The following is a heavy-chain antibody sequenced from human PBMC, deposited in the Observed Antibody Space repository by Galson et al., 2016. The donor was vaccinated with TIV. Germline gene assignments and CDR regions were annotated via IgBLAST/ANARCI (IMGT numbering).Heavy chain of an antibody. J-gene: IGHJ4*02. CDR2: ITSSGAST. CDR1: GFTFSSYA. Sequence: SLRLSCAASGFTFSSYAMSWVRQVPGKGLEWVSTITSSGASTDYADSVKGRFTISRDNSKNTLYLQMNSLRAEDTALYYCAKLGEVILTPFDYWGQGALVTVSS. D-gene: IGHD3-16*01. CDR3: AKLGEVILTPFDY. V-gene: IGHV3-23*01.